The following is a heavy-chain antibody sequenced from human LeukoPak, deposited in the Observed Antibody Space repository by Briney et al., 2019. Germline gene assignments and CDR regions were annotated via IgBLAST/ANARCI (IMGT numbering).Heavy chain of an antibody. CDR3: ANSHFWSGFY. J-gene: IGHJ4*02. CDR1: GFTFSSYW. V-gene: IGHV3-7*01. Sequence: GGSLRLSCAASGFTFSSYWMSCVRQAPGKGLEWVANIKQDGSERYYVDSVKGRFTISRDNGKNSLYLQMKRLRAEDTAVYYCANSHFWSGFYWGQGTLVTVSS. CDR2: IKQDGSER. D-gene: IGHD3-3*01.